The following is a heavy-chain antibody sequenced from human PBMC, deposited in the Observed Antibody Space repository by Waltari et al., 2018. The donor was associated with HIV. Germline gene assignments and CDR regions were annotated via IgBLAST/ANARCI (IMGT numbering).Heavy chain of an antibody. CDR1: GYTFSDYG. Sequence: QIQLVQSGAAVKKPGASVKVSCKASGYTFSDYGISWVRQAPGQGLEWMGWISGLSEERRNYAQKFQGRVTLNTDTSTTTAYMELRSLRSDDTAIYYCARGSLLRNWLDPWGQGTL. D-gene: IGHD3-22*01. CDR2: ISGLSEERR. V-gene: IGHV1-18*01. J-gene: IGHJ5*02. CDR3: ARGSLLRNWLDP.